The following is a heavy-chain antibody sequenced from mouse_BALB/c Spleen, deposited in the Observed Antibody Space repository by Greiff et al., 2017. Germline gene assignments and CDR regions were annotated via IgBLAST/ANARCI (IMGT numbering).Heavy chain of an antibody. CDR1: GFSLTSYG. V-gene: IGHV2-4-1*01. J-gene: IGHJ4*01. D-gene: IGHD2-1*01. CDR2: IWSGGST. CDR3: ARNKNYYGKPCAMDY. Sequence: VQLQESGPGLVQPSQSLSITCTVSGFSLTSYGVHWVRQSPGKGLEWLGVIWSGGSTDYNAAFISRLSISKDNSKSQVFFKMNSLQADDTAIYYCARNKNYYGKPCAMDYWGQGTSVTISS.